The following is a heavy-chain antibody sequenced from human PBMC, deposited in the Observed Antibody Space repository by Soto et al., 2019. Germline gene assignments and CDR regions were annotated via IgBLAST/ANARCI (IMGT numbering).Heavy chain of an antibody. CDR1: GFTFSSYG. V-gene: IGHV3-30*18. CDR2: ISYDGSNK. J-gene: IGHJ4*02. CDR3: AKDHPLNYYDSSGISDY. Sequence: GGSLRLSCAASGFTFSSYGMHWVRQAPGKGLEWVAVISYDGSNKYYADSVKGRFTISRDNSKNTLYLQMNSLRAEDTAVYYCAKDHPLNYYDSSGISDYWGQGTLVTVSS. D-gene: IGHD3-22*01.